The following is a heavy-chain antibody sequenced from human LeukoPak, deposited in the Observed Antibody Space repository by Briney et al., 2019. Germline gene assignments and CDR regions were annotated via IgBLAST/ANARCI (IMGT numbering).Heavy chain of an antibody. V-gene: IGHV3-30*02. CDR2: IRFNGSNQ. CDR1: GFIFSTYG. J-gene: IGHJ4*02. Sequence: GGSLRLSCAASGFIFSTYGMHWVRQAPGKGLEWVAFIRFNGSNQYYADSVKGRFTISRDNSKNTLHLQVNSLRAEDTAVYFCANERAASSTGRLYYFDYWGQGTLVTVSS. D-gene: IGHD1-14*01. CDR3: ANERAASSTGRLYYFDY.